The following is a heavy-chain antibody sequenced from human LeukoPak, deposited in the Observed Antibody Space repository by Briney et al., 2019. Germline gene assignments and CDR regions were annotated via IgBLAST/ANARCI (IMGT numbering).Heavy chain of an antibody. Sequence: SQILSLTCAISGDSVSINSAAWNWIRQSASGGLEWLERTYYRSKWYNDYAVSVKSRITINPDTSKNQFSLQLNSVTPEDTAVYYCARDSSGSQRYKYFDYWGQGTLVTVSS. CDR3: ARDSSGSQRYKYFDY. CDR1: GDSVSINSAA. V-gene: IGHV6-1*01. J-gene: IGHJ4*02. D-gene: IGHD6-19*01. CDR2: TYYRSKWYN.